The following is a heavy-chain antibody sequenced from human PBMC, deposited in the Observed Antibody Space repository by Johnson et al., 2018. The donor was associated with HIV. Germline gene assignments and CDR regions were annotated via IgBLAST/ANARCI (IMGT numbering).Heavy chain of an antibody. J-gene: IGHJ3*02. Sequence: QEKLVESGGGVVQPGRSLRLSCAASGFTFSSYAMHWVRQAPGKGLEWVAVMSYDGSSKYYADSVKGRFTISRDNSRNTLYLQMKSLRAEDTAVYYCARDQAICGVVLASDAFDIWCQGTMVTFSS. CDR1: GFTFSSYA. CDR2: MSYDGSSK. V-gene: IGHV3-30*04. D-gene: IGHD3-3*01. CDR3: ARDQAICGVVLASDAFDI.